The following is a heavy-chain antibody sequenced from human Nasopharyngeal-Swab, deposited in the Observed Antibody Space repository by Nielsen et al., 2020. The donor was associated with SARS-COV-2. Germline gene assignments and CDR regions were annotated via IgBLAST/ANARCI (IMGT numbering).Heavy chain of an antibody. D-gene: IGHD6-13*01. V-gene: IGHV3-30*14. CDR2: IAIDGSNYE. Sequence: GESLKISCVGSGISFSTSVIQWVRQAPGKGLEWVAVIAIDGSNYEQYADSVRGRFSSSRDNSKNTLSLQMSSLRAEDTAVYYCASRGAATDPSTRDLPYSRRTFDLWGRGTLVTVSS. CDR1: GISFSTSV. CDR3: ASRGAATDPSTRDLPYSRRTFDL. J-gene: IGHJ2*01.